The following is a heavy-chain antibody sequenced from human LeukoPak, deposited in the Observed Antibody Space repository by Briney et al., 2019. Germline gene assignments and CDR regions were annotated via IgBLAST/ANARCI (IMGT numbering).Heavy chain of an antibody. V-gene: IGHV3-30*03. CDR3: ARDHYSSGWYGDGYFDY. CDR1: GFSFNSYG. J-gene: IGHJ4*02. D-gene: IGHD6-13*01. CDR2: ISYEGSNK. Sequence: PGGSLRLSCAASGFSFNSYGMHWVRQAPGKGLEWVAVISYEGSNKYYADSVKGRFTISRENSKNTLYLKMNSLRTEDTAVYYCARDHYSSGWYGDGYFDYWGQGTLITVSS.